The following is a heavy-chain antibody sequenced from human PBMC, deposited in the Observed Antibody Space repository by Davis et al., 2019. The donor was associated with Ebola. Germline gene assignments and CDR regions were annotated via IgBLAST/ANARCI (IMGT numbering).Heavy chain of an antibody. V-gene: IGHV4-39*01. Sequence: MPSETLSLTCTVSGGSITSSTLFYWGWIRQPPGKGLEWIGSIYYRGSTHYTPSLKSRVTISVDTSKNQFSLKLSPLTAAYTAVYYCARQDYDFWSGYYTGNWFNPWGQGTLVTVSS. J-gene: IGHJ5*02. CDR2: IYYRGST. CDR3: ARQDYDFWSGYYTGNWFNP. D-gene: IGHD3-3*01. CDR1: GGSITSSTLFY.